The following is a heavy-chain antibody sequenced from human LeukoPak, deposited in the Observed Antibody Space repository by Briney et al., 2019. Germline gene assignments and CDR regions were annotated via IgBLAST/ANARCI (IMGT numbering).Heavy chain of an antibody. D-gene: IGHD3-10*01. CDR2: IYSGGST. CDR3: ARELLWFGEREGAFDN. CDR1: GFTVSSNY. Sequence: GGSLRLSCAASGFTVSSNYMSWVRQAPGKGLEWVSVIYSGGSTYYADSVKGRFTISRDNSENTLYLQMNSLRAEDTAVYYCARELLWFGEREGAFDNWGQGTMVTVSS. J-gene: IGHJ3*02. V-gene: IGHV3-66*01.